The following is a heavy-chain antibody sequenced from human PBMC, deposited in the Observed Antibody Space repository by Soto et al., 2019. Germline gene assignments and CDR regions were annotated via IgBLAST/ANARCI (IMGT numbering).Heavy chain of an antibody. V-gene: IGHV1-8*01. CDR1: GYTFTSYD. J-gene: IGHJ4*02. CDR2: MNPNSGNT. CDR3: AREHGNSALDY. D-gene: IGHD4-17*01. Sequence: QVQLVQSGAEVKKPGASVKVSCKASGYTFTSYDINWVRQATGQGLEWMGWMNPNSGNTVYAQKFHGRVTMTRTTSISTAYMALSSLRSEDTAVYSYAREHGNSALDYWGQGTLVTVSS.